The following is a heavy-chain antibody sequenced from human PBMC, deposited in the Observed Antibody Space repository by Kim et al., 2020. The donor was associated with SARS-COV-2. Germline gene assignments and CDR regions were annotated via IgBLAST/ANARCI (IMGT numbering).Heavy chain of an antibody. Sequence: GESLKISCKGSGYSFTSYWISWVRQMPGKGLEWMGRIDPSDSYTNYSPSFQGHVTISADKSISTAYLQWSSLKASDTAIYYCARHGRNGYNYDYWGQGTLVTVSS. CDR2: IDPSDSYT. CDR1: GYSFTSYW. CDR3: ARHGRNGYNYDY. V-gene: IGHV5-10-1*01. D-gene: IGHD5-12*01. J-gene: IGHJ4*02.